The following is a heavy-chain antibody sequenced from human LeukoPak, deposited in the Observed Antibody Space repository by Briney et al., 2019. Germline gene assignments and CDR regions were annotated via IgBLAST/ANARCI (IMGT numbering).Heavy chain of an antibody. CDR3: ARVRLVRGVMDAFDI. CDR2: IKQDGSEK. D-gene: IGHD3-10*01. Sequence: PGGSLRLSCAASGFTFSSYWMSWVRQAPGKGLEWVANIKQDGSEKYYVDSVKGRFTISRDNAKNSLFLQMNSLRAEDTAVYYCARVRLVRGVMDAFDIWGQGTMVTVSS. J-gene: IGHJ3*02. V-gene: IGHV3-7*01. CDR1: GFTFSSYW.